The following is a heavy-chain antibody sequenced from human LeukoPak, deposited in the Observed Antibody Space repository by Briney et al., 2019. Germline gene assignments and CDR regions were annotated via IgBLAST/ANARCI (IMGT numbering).Heavy chain of an antibody. CDR2: ITKSGDST. D-gene: IGHD3-9*01. J-gene: IGHJ6*02. CDR1: GFIFTNYF. CDR3: TKDYCGKFCSAV. Sequence: GGSLRLSCAASGFIFTNYFMSWVRQAPGKGLEWVSTITKSGDSTYYVDSVKGRFTISRDNSKNTLYLQMNSLRAEDTAKYYCTKDYCGKFCSAVWGQGTTVTVSS. V-gene: IGHV3-23*01.